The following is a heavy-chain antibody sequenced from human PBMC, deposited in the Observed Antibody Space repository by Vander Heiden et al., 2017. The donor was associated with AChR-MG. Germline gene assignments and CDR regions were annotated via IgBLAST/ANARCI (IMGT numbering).Heavy chain of an antibody. J-gene: IGHJ5*02. CDR3: ARGTGYSSGWYAGANWFDP. Sequence: QVQLQESGPGLVKPSETLSLTCTVSGGPISSYHWRWIRQPPGKGLEWIGYIYYSGSTNYNPSLKSRVTISVDTSKNQFSLKLSSVTAADTAVYYCARGTGYSSGWYAGANWFDPWGQGTLVTVSS. D-gene: IGHD6-19*01. CDR2: IYYSGST. V-gene: IGHV4-59*01. CDR1: GGPISSYH.